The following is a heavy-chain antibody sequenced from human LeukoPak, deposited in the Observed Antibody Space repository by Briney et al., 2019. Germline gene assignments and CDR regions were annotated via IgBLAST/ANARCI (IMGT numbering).Heavy chain of an antibody. V-gene: IGHV4-39*01. Sequence: PSETLSLTCTVSGGSISSSRDYWGWIRQPPGKGLEWIGSIYYSGSTYYNPSLKSRVTIPVDTSKNQFSLKLSSVTAADTAVYYCARHVEIAVAGPIDYWGQGTLVTVSS. J-gene: IGHJ4*02. D-gene: IGHD6-19*01. CDR1: GGSISSSRDY. CDR2: IYYSGST. CDR3: ARHVEIAVAGPIDY.